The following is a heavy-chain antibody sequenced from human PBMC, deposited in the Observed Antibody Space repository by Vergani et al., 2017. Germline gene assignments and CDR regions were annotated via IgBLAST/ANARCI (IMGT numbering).Heavy chain of an antibody. CDR2: IDHTGRP. V-gene: IGHV4-34*01. J-gene: IGHJ6*03. CDR3: ARVNTETNGHLYYYYYMDV. CDR1: GWSFTSYH. D-gene: IGHD4-11*01. Sequence: QVQLQQWGGGLLKPSETLSLTCVVNGWSFTSYHWTWIRQSPGEGLEWVGDIDHTGRPDYNPPLKSRLTMSVDKSRNQFSLTLNSVTATDTAIYFCARVNTETNGHLYYYYYMDVWGQGTAVTVS.